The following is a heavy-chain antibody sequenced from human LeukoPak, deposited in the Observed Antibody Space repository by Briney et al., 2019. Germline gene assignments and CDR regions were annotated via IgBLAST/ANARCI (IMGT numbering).Heavy chain of an antibody. D-gene: IGHD5-12*01. J-gene: IGHJ4*02. CDR1: GGTFSSYA. CDR2: IIPIFGTA. V-gene: IGHV1-69*05. Sequence: RASVKVSCKASGGTFSSYAISWVRQAPGQGLEWMGGIIPIFGTANYAQKFQGRVTITTDESTSTAYMELSSLRSEDTAVYYCARVLEVATMGAPLDYWGQGTLVTVSS. CDR3: ARVLEVATMGAPLDY.